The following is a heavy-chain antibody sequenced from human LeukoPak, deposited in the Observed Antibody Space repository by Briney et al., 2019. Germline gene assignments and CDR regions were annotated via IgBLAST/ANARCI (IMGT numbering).Heavy chain of an antibody. CDR2: IYYSGST. D-gene: IGHD1-14*01. CDR1: GGSISSSSYY. V-gene: IGHV4-39*01. J-gene: IGHJ5*02. CDR3: ARHPLDLGVENHPLNWFDP. Sequence: SETLSHTCTVSGGSISSSSYYWGWIRQPPGKGLEWIGSIYYSGSTYYNPSLKSRVTISVDTSKNQFSLKLSSVTAADTAVYYCARHPLDLGVENHPLNWFDPWGQGTLVTVSS.